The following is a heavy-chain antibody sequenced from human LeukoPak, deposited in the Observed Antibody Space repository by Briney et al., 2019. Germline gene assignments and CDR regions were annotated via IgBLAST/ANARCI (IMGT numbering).Heavy chain of an antibody. D-gene: IGHD3-22*01. Sequence: ASVKVSCKASGYAFTGYYMHWVRQAPGQGLEWMGRINPNSGGTNYAQKFQGRVTMTRDTSISTAYMELSRLRSDDTAVYYCATDAYYYDSSGYSTSVHYFDYWGQGTQVTVSS. J-gene: IGHJ4*02. CDR1: GYAFTGYY. V-gene: IGHV1-2*06. CDR2: INPNSGGT. CDR3: ATDAYYYDSSGYSTSVHYFDY.